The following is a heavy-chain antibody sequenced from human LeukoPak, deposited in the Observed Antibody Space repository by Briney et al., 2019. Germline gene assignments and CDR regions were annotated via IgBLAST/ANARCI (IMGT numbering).Heavy chain of an antibody. Sequence: SETLSLTCTVSGXSISSYYGSWIRQPPGKGLECIGYIYYSGSTNYNPSLKSRVTMSVDTSKNQFSLKLSSVTAADTAVYYCARDRVDGGSLNWFDPWGQGTLVTVSS. CDR2: IYYSGST. V-gene: IGHV4-59*01. CDR1: GXSISSYY. CDR3: ARDRVDGGSLNWFDP. J-gene: IGHJ5*02. D-gene: IGHD1-26*01.